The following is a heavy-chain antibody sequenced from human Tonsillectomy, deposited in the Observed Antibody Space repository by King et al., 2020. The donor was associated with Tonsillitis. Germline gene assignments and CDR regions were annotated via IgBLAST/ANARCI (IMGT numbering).Heavy chain of an antibody. V-gene: IGHV1-69*01. CDR1: GGTFSSYA. Sequence: VQLVESGAEVKKPGSSVKVSCKASGGTFSSYAISWVRQAPGQGLEWMGGIIPIFGTANYAQKFQGRVPITADESTSTAYMELSSLGSEDTAVYYCAREIRTNPYCSGGSCYSQGEDWFDPWGQGTLVTVSS. CDR3: AREIRTNPYCSGGSCYSQGEDWFDP. CDR2: IIPIFGTA. J-gene: IGHJ5*02. D-gene: IGHD2-15*01.